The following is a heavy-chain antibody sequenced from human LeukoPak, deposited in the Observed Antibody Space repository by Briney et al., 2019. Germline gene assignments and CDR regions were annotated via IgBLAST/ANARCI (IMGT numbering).Heavy chain of an antibody. J-gene: IGHJ4*02. Sequence: GGSLRLSCAASGFTFDDYTMHWVRQAPGKGLEWVSLISWDGGSTYYADSVKGRFTISRDNSKTSLYLQMNSLRTEDTALYYCAKGRQWELPQYWGQGTLVTVSS. CDR1: GFTFDDYT. CDR3: AKGRQWELPQY. CDR2: ISWDGGST. V-gene: IGHV3-43*01. D-gene: IGHD1-26*01.